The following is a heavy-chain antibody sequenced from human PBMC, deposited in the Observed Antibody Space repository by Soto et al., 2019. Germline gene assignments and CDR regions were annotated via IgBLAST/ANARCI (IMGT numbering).Heavy chain of an antibody. J-gene: IGHJ4*02. V-gene: IGHV4-39*01. Sequence: SETLSLTCTVSGGSISSSSYYWGWIRQPPGKGLEWIGSIYYSGSTYYNPSLKSRVTISVDTSKNQFSLRLSSVTAADTAVYYCARRSYGGVFDYWGQGTLVTVSS. CDR3: ARRSYGGVFDY. CDR1: GGSISSSSYY. CDR2: IYYSGST. D-gene: IGHD4-17*01.